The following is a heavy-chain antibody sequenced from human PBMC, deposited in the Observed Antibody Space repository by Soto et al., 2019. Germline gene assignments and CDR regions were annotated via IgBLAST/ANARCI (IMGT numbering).Heavy chain of an antibody. V-gene: IGHV4-39*01. D-gene: IGHD3-10*01. Sequence: SETLSLTCTVSGGSISSSSYYWGWIRQPPGKGLEWIGSIYYSGSTYYNPSLKSRVTISVDTSKNQFSLKLSSVTAADTAVYYCAGPMVRAHFLNYMDVWGKGTTVTVSS. CDR1: GGSISSSSYY. J-gene: IGHJ6*03. CDR2: IYYSGST. CDR3: AGPMVRAHFLNYMDV.